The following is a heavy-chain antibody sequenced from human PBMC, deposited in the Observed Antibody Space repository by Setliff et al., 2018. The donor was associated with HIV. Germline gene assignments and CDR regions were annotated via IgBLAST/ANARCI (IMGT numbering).Heavy chain of an antibody. D-gene: IGHD6-19*01. CDR3: ARAIPLAGSDMDL. J-gene: IGHJ6*03. CDR2: INPNNGGT. CDR1: GYSFTDYY. V-gene: IGHV1-2*06. Sequence: ASVKVSCKASGYSFTDYYIHWVRQAPGQGLEWMGRINPNNGGTNYVQRFRGRVTMTRDTSINTAYMELSSLRSDDTAVYYCARAIPLAGSDMDLWGKGTTVTVSS.